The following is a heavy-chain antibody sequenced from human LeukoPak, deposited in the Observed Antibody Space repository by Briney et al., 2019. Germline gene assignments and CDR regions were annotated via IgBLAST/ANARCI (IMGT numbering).Heavy chain of an antibody. CDR1: SVSTSGYY. J-gene: IGHJ3*02. CDR2: SYYSGST. D-gene: IGHD3-10*01. Sequence: SETLSLTCTVSSVSTSGYYWSWIRQPPGKGLEWIGYSYYSGSTSYSPSLKSRVTILVDTSKNQFSLKLTYVTPADTAVYYCARVRLGVGDAFDIWGQGTMVTVST. V-gene: IGHV4-59*01. CDR3: ARVRLGVGDAFDI.